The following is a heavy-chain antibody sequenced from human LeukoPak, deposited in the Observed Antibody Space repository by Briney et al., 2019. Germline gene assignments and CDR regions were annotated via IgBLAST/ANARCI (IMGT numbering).Heavy chain of an antibody. D-gene: IGHD4-23*01. CDR2: MNSNSGGT. CDR1: GYTFTGYY. J-gene: IGHJ3*02. V-gene: IGHV1-2*02. Sequence: ASVKVSCKASGYTFTGYYMHWVRQAPGQGLEWMGWMNSNSGGTNYAQKFQGRVTMTRDTSISTAYMAVSRLRSDDTAVYYCARDDYGGALDIWGQGTMVTVSS. CDR3: ARDDYGGALDI.